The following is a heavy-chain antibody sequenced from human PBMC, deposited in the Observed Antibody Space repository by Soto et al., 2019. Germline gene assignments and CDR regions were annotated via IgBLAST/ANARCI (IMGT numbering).Heavy chain of an antibody. J-gene: IGHJ6*02. CDR2: IYHSGST. CDR3: ERLAPIAAADGMDV. V-gene: IGHV4-38-2*01. D-gene: IGHD6-13*01. CDR1: GGSISSGYY. Sequence: SETLSLTCAASGGSISSGYYWGWIRQSPGKGLEWIGSIYHSGSTYYNPSLKSRAIISVDTSKNQFSLKLSSVTAADTAVYYCERLAPIAAADGMDVWGQGTTVTVSS.